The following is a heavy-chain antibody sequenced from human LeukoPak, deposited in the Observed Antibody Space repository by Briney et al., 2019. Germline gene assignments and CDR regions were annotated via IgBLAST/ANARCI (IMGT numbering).Heavy chain of an antibody. CDR3: AREEEYQLLYRY. V-gene: IGHV3-7*01. CDR1: GFPFSSYW. J-gene: IGHJ4*02. D-gene: IGHD2-2*02. CDR2: IKQDGSKK. Sequence: PGGTLRLSCAVSGFPFSSYWMTWVRQAPGKGLEWVANIKQDGSKKSYVDSVKGRFTTSRDNAKNSLYLQMNSLRAEDTAVYYCAREEEYQLLYRYWGQGTLVTVSS.